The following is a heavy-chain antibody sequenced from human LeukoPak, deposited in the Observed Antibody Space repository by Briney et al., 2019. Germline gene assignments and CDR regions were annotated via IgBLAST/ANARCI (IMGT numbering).Heavy chain of an antibody. J-gene: IGHJ2*01. CDR1: GYTFTSYG. CDR3: ARDAVSDMGMWYFDL. Sequence: ASVKVSCKASGYTFTSYGISWVRQAPGQGLEWMGWISAYNGNTNYAQKLQGRVTMTTDTSTSTAYMELRSLRSDDTAVYYCARDAVSDMGMWYFDLWGRGTLVTVSS. D-gene: IGHD2-15*01. V-gene: IGHV1-18*01. CDR2: ISAYNGNT.